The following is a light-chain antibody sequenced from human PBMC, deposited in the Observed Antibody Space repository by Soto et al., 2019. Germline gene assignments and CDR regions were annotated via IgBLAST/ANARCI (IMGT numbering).Light chain of an antibody. CDR1: QNIRGNE. J-gene: IGKJ1*01. V-gene: IGKV3-20*01. CDR3: QDYGTSAPWT. Sequence: EDVWTQSPGTLSLSPGERATLSCRASQNIRGNELAWYQQKPGQAPRLLIYRGSSRATGIPDRFSGRGSGTDFTLTISRLEPEDFAVYYCQDYGTSAPWTFGQGTKVEIK. CDR2: RGS.